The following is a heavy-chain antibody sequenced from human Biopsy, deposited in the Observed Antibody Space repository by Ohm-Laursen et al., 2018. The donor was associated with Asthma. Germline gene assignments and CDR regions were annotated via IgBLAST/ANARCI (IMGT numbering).Heavy chain of an antibody. J-gene: IGHJ4*02. V-gene: IGHV3-23*01. CDR2: ITGSGGTT. Sequence: SLRLSCAASGFTFHNYVMHWVRQAPGKGLERVSAITGSGGTTYYADSVRGRFTISRDNSKSTLFLQMDSLSAEDTAVYYCAKDFRGIAVAGDRGFDYWGQGTLVTVSS. CDR3: AKDFRGIAVAGDRGFDY. CDR1: GFTFHNYV. D-gene: IGHD6-19*01.